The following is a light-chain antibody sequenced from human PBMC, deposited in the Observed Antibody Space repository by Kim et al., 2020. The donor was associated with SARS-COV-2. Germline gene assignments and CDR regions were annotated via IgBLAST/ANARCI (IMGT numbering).Light chain of an antibody. CDR1: RSVSSN. CDR3: QQYNNWPPT. V-gene: IGKV3-15*01. J-gene: IGKJ4*01. Sequence: VSPGERATLSCRASRSVSSNLAWYQQKPGQAPRLLIYGASTRATGIPARFSGSGSGTEFTLTISSLQSEDFAVYYCQQYNNWPPTFGGGTKVDIK. CDR2: GAS.